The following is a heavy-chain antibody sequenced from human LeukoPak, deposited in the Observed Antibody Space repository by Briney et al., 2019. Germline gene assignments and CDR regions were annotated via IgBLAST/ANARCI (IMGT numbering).Heavy chain of an antibody. J-gene: IGHJ4*02. D-gene: IGHD6-13*01. CDR3: AKYIAAAGTAAIMDY. CDR1: GFTFSSYA. Sequence: HAGGSLRLSCAASGFTFSSYAMSWVRQAPGKGLEWVSAISGSGGSTYYADSVKGRFTISRDNSKNTLYLQMNSLRAEDTAVYYCAKYIAAAGTAAIMDYWGQGTLVTVSS. CDR2: ISGSGGST. V-gene: IGHV3-23*01.